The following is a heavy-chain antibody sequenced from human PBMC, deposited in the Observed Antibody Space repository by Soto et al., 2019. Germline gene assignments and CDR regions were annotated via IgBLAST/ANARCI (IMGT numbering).Heavy chain of an antibody. CDR1: GFTFSSYA. D-gene: IGHD3-16*02. CDR2: ISGSGGST. CDR3: ANGRPRGVIIFDY. Sequence: EVQLLESGGGLVQPGGSLRLSCAASGFTFSSYAMSWVRQAPGKGLEWVLAISGSGGSTYYADSVKGRFTISRDNSKNTLYLQMNSLRAEDTAVYYCANGRPRGVIIFDYWGQGTLVTVSS. V-gene: IGHV3-23*01. J-gene: IGHJ4*02.